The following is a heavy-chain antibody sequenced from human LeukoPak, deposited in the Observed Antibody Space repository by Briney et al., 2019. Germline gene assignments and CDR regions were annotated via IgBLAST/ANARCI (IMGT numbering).Heavy chain of an antibody. CDR2: IYYSGST. CDR3: AREVAYYYGSGAYYNDY. J-gene: IGHJ4*02. D-gene: IGHD3-10*01. V-gene: IGHV4-61*01. Sequence: SETLSLTCTVSGGSVSSGTYYWSWIRQPPGKGLEWIGYIYYSGSTNYNPSLKSRVTISVDTSKNQFSLKLSSVTAADTAVYYCAREVAYYYGSGAYYNDYWGQGALVTVSS. CDR1: GGSVSSGTYY.